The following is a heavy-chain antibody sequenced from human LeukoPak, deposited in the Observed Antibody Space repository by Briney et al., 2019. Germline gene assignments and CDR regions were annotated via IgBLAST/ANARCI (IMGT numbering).Heavy chain of an antibody. V-gene: IGHV3-7*01. CDR2: IKKDGSEK. J-gene: IGHJ4*02. Sequence: TGGSLRLSCAASGFTFSTNWMTWARQVPGKGPEWVANIKKDGSEKYYVDFVKGRFTISRDNAKNLLYLQMNSLRAEDTALYYCVRGSYSGTDYYFDDWGQGTLVIVSS. D-gene: IGHD1-26*01. CDR1: GFTFSTNW. CDR3: VRGSYSGTDYYFDD.